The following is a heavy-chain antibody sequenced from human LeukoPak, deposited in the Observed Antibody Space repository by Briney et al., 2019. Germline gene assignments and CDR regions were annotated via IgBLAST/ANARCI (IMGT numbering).Heavy chain of an antibody. D-gene: IGHD6-19*01. CDR2: ISYDGSNK. J-gene: IGHJ4*02. Sequence: GGSLRLSCAASGFTFSSYGMLWVRQAPGKGLEWVAVISYDGSNKYYADSVKGRFTISRDNSKNTLYLQMNSLRAEDTAVYYCAKDQGGSGWLLYYFDYWGQGTLVTVSS. CDR3: AKDQGGSGWLLYYFDY. CDR1: GFTFSSYG. V-gene: IGHV3-30*18.